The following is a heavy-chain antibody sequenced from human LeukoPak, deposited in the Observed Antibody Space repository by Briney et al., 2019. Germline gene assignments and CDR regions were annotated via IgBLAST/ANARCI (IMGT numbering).Heavy chain of an antibody. J-gene: IGHJ5*02. CDR3: ARVYGSGFNWFDP. CDR2: INPNSGGT. V-gene: IGHV1-2*02. D-gene: IGHD3-10*01. Sequence: ASVNVSCKASGYTFTGYYMHWVRQAPGQGLEWMGWINPNSGGTNYAQKFQGRVTMTRDTSISTAYMELSRLRSDDTAVYYCARVYGSGFNWFDPWGQGTLVTVSS. CDR1: GYTFTGYY.